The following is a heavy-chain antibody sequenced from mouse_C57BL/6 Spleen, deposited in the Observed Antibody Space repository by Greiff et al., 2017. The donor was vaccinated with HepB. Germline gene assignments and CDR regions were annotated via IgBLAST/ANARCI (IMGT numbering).Heavy chain of an antibody. CDR2: IYPGSGST. Sequence: QVQLQQPGAELVKPGASVKMSCKASGYTFTSYWITWVKQRPGQGLEWIGDIYPGSGSTNYNEKFKSKATLTVYTSSSTAYMQHSSLTSEDSAVYYCARGDDYDYFDYWGQGTTLTCSS. CDR3: ARGDDYDYFDY. CDR1: GYTFTSYW. V-gene: IGHV1-55*01. J-gene: IGHJ2*01. D-gene: IGHD2-4*01.